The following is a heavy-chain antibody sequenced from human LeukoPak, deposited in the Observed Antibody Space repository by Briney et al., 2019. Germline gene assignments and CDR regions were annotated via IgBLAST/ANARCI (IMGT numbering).Heavy chain of an antibody. J-gene: IGHJ6*03. CDR1: GGSISSYY. V-gene: IGHV4-59*01. D-gene: IGHD6-13*01. CDR3: ARGPTWTAAAVRGNYYYMDV. Sequence: SETLSLTCTVSGGSISSYYWSWIRQPPGKGLEWIGYIYYSGSTNYNPSLKSRVTISVDTSKNQFSLKLSSVTAADTAVYYCARGPTWTAAAVRGNYYYMDVWGKGTTVTVSS. CDR2: IYYSGST.